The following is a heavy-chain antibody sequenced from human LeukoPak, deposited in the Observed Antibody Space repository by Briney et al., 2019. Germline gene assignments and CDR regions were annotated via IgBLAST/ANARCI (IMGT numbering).Heavy chain of an antibody. Sequence: ASVKVSCKASGYTFTGYYMHWVRQAPGQGLEWMGRINPNSGGTNYAQKFQGRVTMTRDTSISTAYMELSRLRSDGTAVYYCARARNVEMATISPYYYYMDVWGKGTTVTVSS. CDR3: ARARNVEMATISPYYYYMDV. CDR1: GYTFTGYY. D-gene: IGHD5-24*01. CDR2: INPNSGGT. V-gene: IGHV1-2*06. J-gene: IGHJ6*03.